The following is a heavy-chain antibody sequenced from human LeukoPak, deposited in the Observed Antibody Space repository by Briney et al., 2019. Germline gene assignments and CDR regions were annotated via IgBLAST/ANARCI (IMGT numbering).Heavy chain of an antibody. CDR1: GFTFSPYS. J-gene: IGHJ6*03. CDR2: ISDSSSYM. CDR3: AGDRRYVYYYYMDV. V-gene: IGHV3-21*01. Sequence: GGSLRLSCAASGFTFSPYSMNWVRQAPGKGLEWVSSISDSSSYMYYADSVKGRFTISRDNAKNSLYLQMNSLRAEDTAVYYCAGDRRYVYYYYMDVWGRGTTVTVSS. D-gene: IGHD1-1*01.